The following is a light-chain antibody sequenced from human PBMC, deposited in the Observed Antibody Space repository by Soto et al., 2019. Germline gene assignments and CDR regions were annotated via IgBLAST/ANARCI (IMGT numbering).Light chain of an antibody. V-gene: IGLV1-44*01. CDR3: WSYAGNTIFV. Sequence: QSVLTQPPSASGTPGQRVSISCSGSSTNIGRNSISWYQNLPGTAPKLLIYTNNQRPSGVPARFSGSKSGTSASLAISGLQSEDEADYYCWSYAGNTIFVFGGGTKLTVL. J-gene: IGLJ2*01. CDR1: STNIGRNS. CDR2: TNN.